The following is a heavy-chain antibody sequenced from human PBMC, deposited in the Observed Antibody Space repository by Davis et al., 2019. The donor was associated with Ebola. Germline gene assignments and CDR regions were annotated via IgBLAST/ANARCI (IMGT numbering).Heavy chain of an antibody. CDR3: AKGWRYYGDSSASMPDF. V-gene: IGHV3-23*01. Sequence: GESLKISCAASGFTFSSYWMHWVRQAPGKGLEWVSAVSGSGGNTYYADSVKGRFTISRDNSKNTVYQQMKSLRAEDTAVFYCAKGWRYYGDSSASMPDFWGQGTLVTVSS. D-gene: IGHD4-17*01. CDR1: GFTFSSYW. J-gene: IGHJ4*02. CDR2: VSGSGGNT.